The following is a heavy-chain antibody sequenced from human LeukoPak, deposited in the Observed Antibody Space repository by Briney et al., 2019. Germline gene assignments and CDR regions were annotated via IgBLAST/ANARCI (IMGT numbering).Heavy chain of an antibody. CDR2: INPNNGDT. D-gene: IGHD5-12*01. Sequence: GASVKVSCKASGYTFTGPYMHWVRLAPGQGLEWMGWINPNNGDTSYAQNFQGRVTMTRDTSFSTAYMELSRLRSDDTAVYYCARMLNGAYDVWGQGTLVTVSS. J-gene: IGHJ4*02. CDR1: GYTFTGPY. V-gene: IGHV1-2*02. CDR3: ARMLNGAYDV.